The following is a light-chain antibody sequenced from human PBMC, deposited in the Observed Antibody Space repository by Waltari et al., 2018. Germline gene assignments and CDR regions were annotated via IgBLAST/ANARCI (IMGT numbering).Light chain of an antibody. CDR2: DVS. CDR1: SSDVGGYNY. Sequence: QSALTQPRSVSGSPGQSVTISCTGTSSDVGGYNYVSWYQQHPGKAPKLMIYDVSKRPSAVPDRFSGSKSGNTAFLTISGLQAEDEADYYCCSYAGSYVWVFGGGTKLTVL. V-gene: IGLV2-11*01. CDR3: CSYAGSYVWV. J-gene: IGLJ3*02.